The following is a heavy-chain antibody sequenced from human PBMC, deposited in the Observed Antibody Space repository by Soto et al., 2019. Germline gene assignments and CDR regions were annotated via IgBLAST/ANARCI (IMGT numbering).Heavy chain of an antibody. CDR1: GFSFSGYA. J-gene: IGHJ4*02. CDR2: MTATGVSI. CDR3: AKDSIPYSRSYDLDH. V-gene: IGHV3-23*01. D-gene: IGHD6-6*01. Sequence: EVQLLESGGGLVQPGGSLRLSCVASGFSFSGYAMSWVRQAPGKGLVWVSSMTATGVSIYYADSVRGRFTISRDNSKNTLYLQMSSLRAEDTATYYCAKDSIPYSRSYDLDHWGRGALVTVSS.